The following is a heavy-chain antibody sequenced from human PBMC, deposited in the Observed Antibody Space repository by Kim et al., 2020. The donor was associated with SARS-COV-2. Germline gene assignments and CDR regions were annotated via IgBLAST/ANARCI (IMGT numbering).Heavy chain of an antibody. CDR3: TSWGAGNY. D-gene: IGHD6-13*01. V-gene: IGHV3-7*01. Sequence: GGSLRLSCAASGFTFRNYWMSWVRQAPGKGLEWVANIRRDGSEKYYVDSGRGRFTIARDNAQNSLFLQMNSLRVEDTAVYYCTSWGAGNYWGPGTLVTVSS. CDR2: IRRDGSEK. CDR1: GFTFRNYW. J-gene: IGHJ4*02.